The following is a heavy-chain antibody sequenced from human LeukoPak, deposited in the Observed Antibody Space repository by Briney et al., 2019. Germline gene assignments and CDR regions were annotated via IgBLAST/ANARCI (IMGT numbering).Heavy chain of an antibody. CDR2: ISAYNGNT. Sequence: ASVKVSCRASGYTSTSYGISWVRQAPGQGLEWMGWISAYNGNTNYAQKLQGRVTMTTDTSTSTAYMELRSLRSDDTAVYYCAREGIYGGNPAYYYYYGMDVWGQGTTVTVSS. D-gene: IGHD4-23*01. V-gene: IGHV1-18*01. CDR1: GYTSTSYG. CDR3: AREGIYGGNPAYYYYYGMDV. J-gene: IGHJ6*02.